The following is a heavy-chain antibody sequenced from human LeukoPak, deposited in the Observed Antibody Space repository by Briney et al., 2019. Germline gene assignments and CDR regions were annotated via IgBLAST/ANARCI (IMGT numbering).Heavy chain of an antibody. D-gene: IGHD4-17*01. V-gene: IGHV3-30*04. J-gene: IGHJ4*02. Sequence: GGSLRLSCAASGFTFSSYAMHWVRQAPGKGLEWVAVISYDGSNKYYADSVKGRFTISRDNSKNTLYLQMNSLRAEDTAVYYCASSDTVTTTTGDYWGQGTLVTVSS. CDR1: GFTFSSYA. CDR3: ASSDTVTTTTGDY. CDR2: ISYDGSNK.